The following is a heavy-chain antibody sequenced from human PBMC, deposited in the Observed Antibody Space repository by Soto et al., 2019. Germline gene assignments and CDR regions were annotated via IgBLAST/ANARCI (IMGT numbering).Heavy chain of an antibody. CDR1: GYSFTSYW. D-gene: IGHD6-13*01. Sequence: PGESLKISCKGSGYSFTSYWIGWVRQMPGKGLEWMGIIYPGDSDTRYSPSFQGQVTISADKSISTAYLQWSSLKASDTAMYYCARQMGIAAAATRSQSLKNYYYYGMDVWGQGTTVTVSS. J-gene: IGHJ6*02. CDR2: IYPGDSDT. CDR3: ARQMGIAAAATRSQSLKNYYYYGMDV. V-gene: IGHV5-51*01.